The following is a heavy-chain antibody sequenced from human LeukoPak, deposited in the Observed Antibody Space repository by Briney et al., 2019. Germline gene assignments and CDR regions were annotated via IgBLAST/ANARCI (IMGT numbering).Heavy chain of an antibody. CDR2: ISSSSTYI. Sequence: GGSLRLSCAASGFTFSSYNMNWVRQAPGKGLEWVSSISSSSTYIYYADSVKGRFTISRDNAKNSLYLQMNSLRAEDTAVYYCATLPPSYGDNSELDYWGQGTLVTVSS. V-gene: IGHV3-21*04. CDR1: GFTFSSYN. CDR3: ATLPPSYGDNSELDY. D-gene: IGHD4-23*01. J-gene: IGHJ4*02.